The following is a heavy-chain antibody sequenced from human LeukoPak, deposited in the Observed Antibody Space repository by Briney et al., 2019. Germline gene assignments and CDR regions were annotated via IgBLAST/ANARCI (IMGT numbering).Heavy chain of an antibody. J-gene: IGHJ5*02. D-gene: IGHD3-3*01. Sequence: SQTLSLTCAISGDSVSSSSAAWTWIRQSPSRGLEWLGRTYYRSKWYNDYAVSLKSRITINPDTSKNQFSLQLNSVTPEDTAVYYCARDRVELNWFDPWGQGTLVTVSS. CDR2: TYYRSKWYN. CDR1: GDSVSSSSAA. CDR3: ARDRVELNWFDP. V-gene: IGHV6-1*01.